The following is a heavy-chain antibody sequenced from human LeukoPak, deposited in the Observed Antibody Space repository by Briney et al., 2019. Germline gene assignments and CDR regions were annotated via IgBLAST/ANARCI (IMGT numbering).Heavy chain of an antibody. CDR3: AKDKGYSGSLGAFDV. J-gene: IGHJ3*01. Sequence: GGSLRLSCAASGFTFNNYAMNWVRQAPGKGLEWVSAISVSGGSTYYADSVKGRFTLSRDNSKNTLYLRMNSLRAEDTAVYYCAKDKGYSGSLGAFDVWGQGPMVTVSS. CDR2: ISVSGGST. D-gene: IGHD1-26*01. V-gene: IGHV3-23*01. CDR1: GFTFNNYA.